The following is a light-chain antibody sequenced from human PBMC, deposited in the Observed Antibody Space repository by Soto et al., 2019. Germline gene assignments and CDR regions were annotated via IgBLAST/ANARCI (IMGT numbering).Light chain of an antibody. V-gene: IGKV3-20*01. Sequence: EIVLTQSPGTLSLSPGERATLSCRASQTFSNSFLSWFQQIPGQAPRLLIYGASMRATGIPDRFSGSGSGTDFTLTISSLQSEDFAVYYCQQYDNWPWTFGQGTRLEI. J-gene: IGKJ5*01. CDR1: QTFSNSF. CDR3: QQYDNWPWT. CDR2: GAS.